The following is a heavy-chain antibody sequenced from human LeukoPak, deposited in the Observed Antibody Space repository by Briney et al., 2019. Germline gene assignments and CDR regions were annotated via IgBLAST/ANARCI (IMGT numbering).Heavy chain of an antibody. Sequence: GGSLRLSCAASGFTFSSYSMNWGRQAPGKELEWVSSISSSSSYIYYADSVKGRFTISRDNTKNSLYLQMKSLRAEDTAVYYCATTPGNYDYVWGSYHNFDYWGQGTLVTVSS. CDR1: GFTFSSYS. CDR3: ATTPGNYDYVWGSYHNFDY. D-gene: IGHD3-16*02. J-gene: IGHJ4*02. V-gene: IGHV3-21*01. CDR2: ISSSSSYI.